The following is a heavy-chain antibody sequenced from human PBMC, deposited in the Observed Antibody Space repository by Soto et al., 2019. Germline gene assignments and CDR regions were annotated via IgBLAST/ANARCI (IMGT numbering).Heavy chain of an antibody. J-gene: IGHJ4*02. V-gene: IGHV1-69*04. CDR2: IIPILGIA. D-gene: IGHD6-19*01. Sequence: SVKVSCKASGCTFSSYTISWVRQAPGQGLEWMGRIIPILGIANYAQKFQGRVTITADKSTSTAYMELSSLRSEDTAVYYCARDKAVAGTLLDYWGQGTLVTVSS. CDR3: ARDKAVAGTLLDY. CDR1: GCTFSSYT.